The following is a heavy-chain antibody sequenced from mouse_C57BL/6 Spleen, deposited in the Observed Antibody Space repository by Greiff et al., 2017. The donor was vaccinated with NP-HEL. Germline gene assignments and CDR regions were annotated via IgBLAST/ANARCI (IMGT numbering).Heavy chain of an antibody. D-gene: IGHD3-3*01. Sequence: VQLQQSGAELVRPGASVTLSCKASGYTFTDYEMHWVKQTPVHGLEWIGAIDPETGGTAYNQKFKGKAILTADKSSSTAYMELRSLTSEDSAVYYCTRDRLGQSAMDYWGQGTSVTVSS. CDR2: IDPETGGT. J-gene: IGHJ4*01. CDR1: GYTFTDYE. CDR3: TRDRLGQSAMDY. V-gene: IGHV1-15*01.